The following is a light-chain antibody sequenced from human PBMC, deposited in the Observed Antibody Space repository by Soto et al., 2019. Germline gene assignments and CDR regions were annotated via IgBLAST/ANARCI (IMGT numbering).Light chain of an antibody. CDR1: QSVSSN. V-gene: IGKV3-15*01. CDR3: QQYNNWPQT. J-gene: IGKJ1*01. Sequence: EIVMTQSPATLSVSPGERATLSCRASQSVSSNLAWYQQKPGQAPRLLIYGASTRATCIPARFSGSGSGTEFTLTISSLQSEEFAVYYCQQYNNWPQTFGQGTKVEIK. CDR2: GAS.